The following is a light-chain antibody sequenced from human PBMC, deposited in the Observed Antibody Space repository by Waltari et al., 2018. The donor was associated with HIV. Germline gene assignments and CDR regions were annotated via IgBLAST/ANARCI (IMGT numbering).Light chain of an antibody. CDR3: QQYYDWPRT. V-gene: IGKV3-15*01. Sequence: EIVLTQSPATLSVSPGERATLSCRASHSVSTNLALYQQKHGQAPRLLIHGASTRAPGVAARFRGSASGTAFTLTISSLQSEYFALYYCQQYYDWPRTFGQGTKVE. CDR2: GAS. J-gene: IGKJ1*01. CDR1: HSVSTN.